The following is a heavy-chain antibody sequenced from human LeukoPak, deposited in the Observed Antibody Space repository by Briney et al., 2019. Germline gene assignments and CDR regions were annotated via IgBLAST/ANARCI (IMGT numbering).Heavy chain of an antibody. V-gene: IGHV1-2*02. CDR1: VYTLTGDY. J-gene: IGHJ3*02. D-gene: IGHD3-22*01. CDR2: SNSNSGGT. Sequence: ASVKDSSKPSVYTLTGDYMHWVRQALRQGLGCRGWSNSNSGGTNYRGRVTMPRDTSISTAYMELTRLTSDDTAMYYCASPSMTMIAVGIDAFDIWGEGTMLTVSS. CDR3: ASPSMTMIAVGIDAFDI.